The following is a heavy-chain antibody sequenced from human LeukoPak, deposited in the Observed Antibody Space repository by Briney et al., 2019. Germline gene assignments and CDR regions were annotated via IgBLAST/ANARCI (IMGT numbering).Heavy chain of an antibody. D-gene: IGHD6-13*01. Sequence: PGGSLRLSCAASGFTFSSYAMHWVRQAPGKGLEYVSAISSYGGSTYYANSVKGRFTISRDNSKNTLYLQMGSLRAEDMAVCYCARGSSVGKQLPNDYWGQGTLVTVSS. CDR2: ISSYGGST. CDR1: GFTFSSYA. CDR3: ARGSSVGKQLPNDY. J-gene: IGHJ4*02. V-gene: IGHV3-64*01.